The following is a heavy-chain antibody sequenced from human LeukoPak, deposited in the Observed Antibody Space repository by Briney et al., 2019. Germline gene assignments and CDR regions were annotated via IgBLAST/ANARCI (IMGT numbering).Heavy chain of an antibody. Sequence: SQTLSLTCAVSGGPISSGGYSWSWIRQPPGKGLEWIGYIYHSGSTYYNPSLKSRVTISVDRSKNQFSLKLSSVTAADTAVYYCARVYNWFDPWGQGTLVTVSS. CDR1: GGPISSGGYS. V-gene: IGHV4-30-2*01. CDR3: ARVYNWFDP. CDR2: IYHSGST. J-gene: IGHJ5*02.